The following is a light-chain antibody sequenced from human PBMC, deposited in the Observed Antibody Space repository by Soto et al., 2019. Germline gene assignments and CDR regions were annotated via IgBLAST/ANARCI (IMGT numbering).Light chain of an antibody. V-gene: IGKV3-20*01. J-gene: IGKJ1*01. CDR3: QQDGSSPRT. CDR1: QSVGSNY. Sequence: EIVLTQSPGTLSLSAGERATLSCRASQSVGSNYLAWYQQKPGQAPRLLIYGASRRATGIPDRFSGSGSGTDFTLTISRLEPEDFAVYYCQQDGSSPRTFGQGTKVEIK. CDR2: GAS.